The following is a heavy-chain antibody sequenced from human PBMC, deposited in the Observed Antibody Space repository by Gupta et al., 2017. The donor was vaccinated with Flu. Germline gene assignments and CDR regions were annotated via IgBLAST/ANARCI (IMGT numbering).Heavy chain of an antibody. CDR2: MNPNTGGT. CDR3: ARGYDSGDFDF. D-gene: IGHD3-22*01. CDR1: GYTFTSYD. Sequence: QVQLVQSGAEVTKPGASVRVSCTDSGYTFTSYDINWVRQATGQGLQWVGWMNPNTGGTGYAQNFQGRVTMTRKISISTAYLELSSLTSEDTAVYYCARGYDSGDFDFWGQGTLVTVSS. V-gene: IGHV1-8*01. J-gene: IGHJ4*02.